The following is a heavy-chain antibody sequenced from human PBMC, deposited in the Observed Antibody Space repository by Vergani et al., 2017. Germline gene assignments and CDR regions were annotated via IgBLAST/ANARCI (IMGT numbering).Heavy chain of an antibody. CDR2: IWDDGSKK. V-gene: IGHV3-33*06. Sequence: QVQLVESGGGVVQPGTSLRLSCAASGFIFKNHGMQWVRQAPGKGLEWVALIWDDGSKKNYGDSMKGRFTISRDNSKDTLYLEMNSLRAEDMALYYCAKDAVESSWYREGYFDYWGQGTLVTVSS. CDR3: AKDAVESSWYREGYFDY. CDR1: GFIFKNHG. D-gene: IGHD6-13*01. J-gene: IGHJ4*02.